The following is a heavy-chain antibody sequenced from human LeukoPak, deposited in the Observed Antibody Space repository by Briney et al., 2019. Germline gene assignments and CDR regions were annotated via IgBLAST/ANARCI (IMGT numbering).Heavy chain of an antibody. D-gene: IGHD1-14*01. CDR3: AKDGPERIFEY. CDR2: IAYDSSHK. J-gene: IGHJ4*02. Sequence: GGSLRLSCAPSGFNFSDYGMHWVCHAPGKGLGWVAVIAYDSSHKYCADSVKGRFTISRDNSKNTLYLQMNSLRPEDTAVYYRAKDGPERIFEYWGQGTPVTVSA. CDR1: GFNFSDYG. V-gene: IGHV3-30*18.